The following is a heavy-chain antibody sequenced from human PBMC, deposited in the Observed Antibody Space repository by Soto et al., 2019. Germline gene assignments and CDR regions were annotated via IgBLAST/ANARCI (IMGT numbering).Heavy chain of an antibody. CDR2: IDPSDSYT. V-gene: IGHV5-10-1*01. D-gene: IGHD6-19*01. CDR3: AIHFPIVGWPLDNDD. J-gene: IGHJ4*02. CDR1: GYSFTSYW. Sequence: PGESLKISCKGSGYSFTSYWISWVRQMPGKGLEWMGRIDPSDSYTNYSPSFQGHVTISADKSISTAYLQWSSLKASDTAMYYCAIHFPIVGWPLDNDDRGQGTLVTGSS.